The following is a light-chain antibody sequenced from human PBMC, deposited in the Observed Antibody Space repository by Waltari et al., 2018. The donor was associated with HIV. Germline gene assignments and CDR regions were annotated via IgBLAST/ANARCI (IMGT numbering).Light chain of an antibody. Sequence: SSDVGGYNYVSWYQQHPGKAPKLMIYEVSKRPSGVPDRFSGSKSGNTASLTVSGLQAEDEADYYCSSYAGSNNLVFGGGTKLTVL. CDR3: SSYAGSNNLV. CDR1: SSDVGGYNY. CDR2: EVS. J-gene: IGLJ2*01. V-gene: IGLV2-8*01.